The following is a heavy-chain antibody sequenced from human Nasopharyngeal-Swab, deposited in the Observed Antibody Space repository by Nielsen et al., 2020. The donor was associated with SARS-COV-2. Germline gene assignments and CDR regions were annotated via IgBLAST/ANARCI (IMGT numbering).Heavy chain of an antibody. J-gene: IGHJ3*02. Sequence: GESLKISCAASGFNVSRFGMHWVHQAPGKGLQWMAFISYDGTIQYYADSVKGRFTISRDNLKNTLYLQMNSLRPEDTAVHYCARGAVAGRNAFDIWGQGTMVTVSS. CDR2: ISYDGTIQ. CDR3: ARGAVAGRNAFDI. D-gene: IGHD6-19*01. CDR1: GFNVSRFG. V-gene: IGHV3-30*03.